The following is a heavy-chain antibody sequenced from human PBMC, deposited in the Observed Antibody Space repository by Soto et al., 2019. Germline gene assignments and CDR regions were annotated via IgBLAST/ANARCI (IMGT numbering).Heavy chain of an antibody. J-gene: IGHJ2*01. D-gene: IGHD2-15*01. CDR1: GASFTGYY. CDR2: VSHSGTA. CDR3: ARYGGTAIWYFDI. Sequence: QVRLQQWGAGLLKPSETLSLTCAVYGASFTGYYWTWLRQSPGKGLEWIGEVSHSGTAKYNPSLKDRVTISLDTSKSQFSLELTSVTAADTAVYYCARYGGTAIWYFDIWGRGTSVSVSS. V-gene: IGHV4-34*01.